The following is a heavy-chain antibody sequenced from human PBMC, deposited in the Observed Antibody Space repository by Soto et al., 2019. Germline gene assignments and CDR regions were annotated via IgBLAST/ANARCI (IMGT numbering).Heavy chain of an antibody. CDR2: IKQDGSEK. J-gene: IGHJ4*02. CDR1: GFTFSSYW. CDR3: ARSYSGYDFDY. V-gene: IGHV3-7*01. Sequence: GGSLRLSFAASGFTFSSYWMSWVRQAPGKGLEWVANIKQDGSEKYYVDSVKGRFTISRDNAKNSLYLQMNSLRAEDTAVYYCARSYSGYDFDYWGQGTLVTVSS. D-gene: IGHD5-12*01.